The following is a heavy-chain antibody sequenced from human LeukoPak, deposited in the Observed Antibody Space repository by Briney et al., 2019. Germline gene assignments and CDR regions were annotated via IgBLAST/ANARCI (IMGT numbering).Heavy chain of an antibody. D-gene: IGHD3-10*01. CDR2: IYYTGST. CDR3: AMFHYYGSGSYVGVVTSGFDY. CDR1: WVSLSRVYYC. J-gene: IGHJ4*02. V-gene: IGHV4-30-4*01. Sequence: SETLSLTSTVSWVSLSRVYYCWGWIRHPPRQGLEWIGYIYYTGSTHYNPSLKSRLTISRDTSKNQFSLNLNSLTAAATAVYYCAMFHYYGSGSYVGVVTSGFDYWGQGILVTVSS.